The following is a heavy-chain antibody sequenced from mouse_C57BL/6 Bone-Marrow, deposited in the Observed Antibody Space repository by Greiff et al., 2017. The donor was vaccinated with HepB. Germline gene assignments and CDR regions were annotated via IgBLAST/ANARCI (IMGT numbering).Heavy chain of an antibody. CDR3: ASGPPYYGSSYDVAY. V-gene: IGHV5-6*01. Sequence: EVQLQESGGDLVKPGGSLKLSCAASGFTFSSYGMSWVRQTPDKRLEWVATISSGGSYTYYPDSVKGRFTISRDNAKNTLYLQMSSLKSEDTAMYYCASGPPYYGSSYDVAYWGQGTLVTVSA. CDR1: GFTFSSYG. D-gene: IGHD1-1*01. CDR2: ISSGGSYT. J-gene: IGHJ3*01.